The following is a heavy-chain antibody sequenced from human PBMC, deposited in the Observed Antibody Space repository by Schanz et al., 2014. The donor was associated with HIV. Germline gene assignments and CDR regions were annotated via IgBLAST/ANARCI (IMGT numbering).Heavy chain of an antibody. CDR3: ARSSSYGMDV. V-gene: IGHV3-48*02. J-gene: IGHJ6*02. CDR2: ISSSSTTR. Sequence: EVRLVESGGTSVQPGGSLRLSCAASGFTFSTYRMNWVRQAPGKGLERVSYISSSSTTRHYADSVKGRFTISRDNAKNSLSLQMNSLRDEDTAVYYCARSSSYGMDVWGQGTTVTVSS. CDR1: GFTFSTYR. D-gene: IGHD6-6*01.